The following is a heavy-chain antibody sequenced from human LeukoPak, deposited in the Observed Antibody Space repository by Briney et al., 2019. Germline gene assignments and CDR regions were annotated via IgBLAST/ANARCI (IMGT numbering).Heavy chain of an antibody. D-gene: IGHD6-13*01. J-gene: IGHJ5*02. V-gene: IGHV3-73*01. CDR2: IRSKANSYAT. CDR3: AKKSVAAASLPLTFDP. Sequence: GGSLRLSCAASGFSFSGSTMHWVRQASGKGLEWVGRIRSKANSYATVYAASVKGRFTISRDDSKNTVYLQMNSLKTEDTAVYYCAKKSVAAASLPLTFDPWGQGTLVTVSS. CDR1: GFSFSGST.